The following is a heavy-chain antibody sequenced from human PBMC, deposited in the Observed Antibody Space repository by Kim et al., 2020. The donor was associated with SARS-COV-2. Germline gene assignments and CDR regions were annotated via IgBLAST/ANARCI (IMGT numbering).Heavy chain of an antibody. V-gene: IGHV5-51*01. CDR3: ARHREEGSYRSILDS. CDR1: GYRFATSW. D-gene: IGHD3-16*02. Sequence: GESLKISCKGSGYRFATSWIVWVRQMPGKGVEWMGIIYPYDSDTRYIPSFQGQVTISVDKSIDTAYLQWSSLKASDTAVYYCARHREEGSYRSILDSWGQGTLVTVSS. J-gene: IGHJ4*02. CDR2: IYPYDSDT.